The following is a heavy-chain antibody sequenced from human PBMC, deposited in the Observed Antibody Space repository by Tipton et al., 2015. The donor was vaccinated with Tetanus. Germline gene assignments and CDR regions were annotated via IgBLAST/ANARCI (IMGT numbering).Heavy chain of an antibody. CDR2: IYYSGST. Sequence: TLSLTCTVSGGSISSYYWSWIRQPPGKGLEWIGYIYYSGSTNYNPSLKSRVTISVDTSKNQFSLKLSSVTAADTAVYYCARVADFWSGQSVMDVWGKGTTVTVSS. V-gene: IGHV4-59*01. CDR3: ARVADFWSGQSVMDV. D-gene: IGHD3-3*01. J-gene: IGHJ6*03. CDR1: GGSISSYY.